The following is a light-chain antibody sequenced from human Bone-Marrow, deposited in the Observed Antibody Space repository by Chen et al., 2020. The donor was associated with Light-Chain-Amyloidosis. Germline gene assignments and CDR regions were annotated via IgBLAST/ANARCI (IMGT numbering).Light chain of an antibody. CDR2: EVN. CDR1: SSDVGNYNL. J-gene: IGLJ2*01. Sequence: QSALTQPASVSGSPGQSITIPCTGSSSDVGNYNLVSWYQQHPGKAPKLMIFEVNKRPSGVSNRFSGSKSGNTASLTISGLLAEDEADYHCGSYAGSNTVVFGGGTKLTVL. V-gene: IGLV2-23*02. CDR3: GSYAGSNTVV.